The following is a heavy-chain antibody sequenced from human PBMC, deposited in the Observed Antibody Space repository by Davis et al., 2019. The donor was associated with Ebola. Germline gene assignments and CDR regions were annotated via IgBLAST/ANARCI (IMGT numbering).Heavy chain of an antibody. D-gene: IGHD3-3*01. CDR2: IHSSGPNT. CDR1: GFTFSAYA. J-gene: IGHJ6*03. V-gene: IGHV3-23*01. CDR3: ARKASSYCDFWSGYLEGGPHYYYMDV. Sequence: GESLKISCAASGFTFSAYAMSWVRQAPGKGLEWVSSIHSSGPNTYYADSVKGRFTISRDNSKNTLYLQLHSLRAEDTAVYYCARKASSYCDFWSGYLEGGPHYYYMDVWGKGTTVTVSS.